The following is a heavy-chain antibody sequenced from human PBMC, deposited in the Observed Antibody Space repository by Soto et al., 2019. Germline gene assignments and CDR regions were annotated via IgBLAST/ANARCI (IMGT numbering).Heavy chain of an antibody. Sequence: GESLKISCKGSGYSFTSYWIGWVRQMPGKGLEWMGIIYPGDSDTRYSPSFQGQVTISADKSISTAYLQWSSLKASDTAMYYCARQAYYDFWSGYYGPGWFDPWGQGTLVT. D-gene: IGHD3-3*01. CDR3: ARQAYYDFWSGYYGPGWFDP. J-gene: IGHJ5*02. V-gene: IGHV5-51*01. CDR2: IYPGDSDT. CDR1: GYSFTSYW.